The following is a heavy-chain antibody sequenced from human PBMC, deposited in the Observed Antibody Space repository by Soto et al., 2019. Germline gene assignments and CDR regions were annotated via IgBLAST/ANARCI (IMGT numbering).Heavy chain of an antibody. J-gene: IGHJ6*02. CDR2: INPNSGGT. CDR3: AREYYYDSSGYYRTYGMDV. D-gene: IGHD3-22*01. V-gene: IGHV1-2*04. Sequence: ASVKVSCKASGYTFTGYYMHWVRQAPGQGLEWMGWINPNSGGTNYAQKFQGWVTMTRDTSISTAYMELSRLRSDDTAVYYCAREYYYDSSGYYRTYGMDVWGQGTKVTVSS. CDR1: GYTFTGYY.